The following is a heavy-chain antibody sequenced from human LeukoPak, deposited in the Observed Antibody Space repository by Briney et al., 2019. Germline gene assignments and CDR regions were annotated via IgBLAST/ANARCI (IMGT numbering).Heavy chain of an antibody. Sequence: GGSLRLSCAASGCTFSSYAMSWVRQAPGKGLEWVSAISGSGGSTYYADSVKGRFTISRDNSKNTLYLQMNSLRGEDTAVYYCAKDGLRSGYYYYGMDVWGQGTTVTVSS. V-gene: IGHV3-23*01. J-gene: IGHJ6*02. CDR1: GCTFSSYA. CDR3: AKDGLRSGYYYYGMDV. D-gene: IGHD3-10*02. CDR2: ISGSGGST.